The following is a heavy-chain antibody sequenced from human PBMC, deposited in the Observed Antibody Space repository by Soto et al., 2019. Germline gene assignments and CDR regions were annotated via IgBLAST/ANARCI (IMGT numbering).Heavy chain of an antibody. CDR1: GGSISSYY. D-gene: IGHD2-15*01. Sequence: PSETLSLTCTVSGGSISSYYWSWIRQPPGKGLEWIGYIYYSGSTNYNPSLKSRVTISVDTSKNQFSLKLSSVTAADTAVYYCARGYCSGGSCYARLWDYWGQGTLVTV. CDR2: IYYSGST. J-gene: IGHJ4*02. V-gene: IGHV4-59*01. CDR3: ARGYCSGGSCYARLWDY.